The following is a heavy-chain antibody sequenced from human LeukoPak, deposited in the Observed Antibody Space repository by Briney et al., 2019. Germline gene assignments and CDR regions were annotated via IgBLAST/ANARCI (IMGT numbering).Heavy chain of an antibody. J-gene: IGHJ6*02. CDR1: GFTFSTYA. Sequence: GGSLRLSCAASGFTFSTYAMSWVRQAPGKGLEWVSAISGSGGSTNYADSVKGQFTISRDNSKNTLYLQMNSLSAEDTAVYYCAKDLYREPRWDVWGQGTTVTVSS. D-gene: IGHD1-14*01. V-gene: IGHV3-23*01. CDR2: ISGSGGST. CDR3: AKDLYREPRWDV.